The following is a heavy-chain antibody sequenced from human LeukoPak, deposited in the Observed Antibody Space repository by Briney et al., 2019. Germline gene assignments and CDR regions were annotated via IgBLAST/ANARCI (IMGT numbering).Heavy chain of an antibody. CDR2: IYYSGST. V-gene: IGHV4-39*01. J-gene: IGHJ4*02. CDR3: ARPTAYYYDSSGSFDY. D-gene: IGHD3-22*01. CDR1: GGSISSSSYY. Sequence: SETLSLTCTVSGGSISSSSYYWGWIRQPPGKGLEWIGSIYYSGSTYYNPSLKSRVTISVDASKNQFSLKLSSVTAADTAVYYCARPTAYYYDSSGSFDYWGQGTLVTVSS.